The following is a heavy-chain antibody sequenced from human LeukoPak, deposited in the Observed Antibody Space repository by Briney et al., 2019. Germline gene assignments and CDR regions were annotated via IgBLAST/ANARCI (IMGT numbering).Heavy chain of an antibody. CDR2: IYYSGST. J-gene: IGHJ5*02. CDR3: ARVGVGATPYNWFDP. V-gene: IGHV4-39*07. Sequence: ASETLSLTCTVSGGSISSSSHYWGWIRQPPGKGLECIGSIYYSGSTYYNPSLKSRVTISVDTSKNQFSLKLSSVTAADTAVYYCARVGVGATPYNWFDPWGQGTLVTVSS. CDR1: GGSISSSSHY. D-gene: IGHD1-26*01.